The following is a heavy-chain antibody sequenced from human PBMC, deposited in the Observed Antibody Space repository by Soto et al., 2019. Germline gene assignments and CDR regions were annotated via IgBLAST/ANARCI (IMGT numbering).Heavy chain of an antibody. CDR3: TTGSWSGEVFDI. CDR2: IIPMLGIA. J-gene: IGHJ3*02. D-gene: IGHD1-1*01. Sequence: QVQLVQSGAEVKKPGSSVKVSCKDSGGTFSTYSMFWVRQAPGQGLEWMGRIIPMLGIANYAQSFQDRVTIAADKCTATAYMELSSLRSEDTALYCCTTGSWSGEVFDIWGQGTMVTVSS. CDR1: GGTFSTYS. V-gene: IGHV1-69*02.